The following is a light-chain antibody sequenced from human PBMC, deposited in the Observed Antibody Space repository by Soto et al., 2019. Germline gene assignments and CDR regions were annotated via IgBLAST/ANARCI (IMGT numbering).Light chain of an antibody. Sequence: DIQMAQSPSTLSASVGERVTITCRASQNIDSWLAWYQHKPGKAAKVLIYDASSLEPGVPSRFSGSGSGTDFSLTISSLRPDDFATYYCQQYTTYPLTFGQGTKVEIK. CDR2: DAS. V-gene: IGKV1-5*01. CDR3: QQYTTYPLT. CDR1: QNIDSW. J-gene: IGKJ1*01.